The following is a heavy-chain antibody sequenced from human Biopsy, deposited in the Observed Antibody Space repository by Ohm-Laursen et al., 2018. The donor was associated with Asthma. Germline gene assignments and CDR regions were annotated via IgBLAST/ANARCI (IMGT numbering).Heavy chain of an antibody. Sequence: GSLRLSCTASGFTFSSYAMNWVRQAPGKGLEWVSTVSGSGGNTYYADSVKGRFTISRDNSKNPLYLQMNSLRAEDTAVYYCAKGGGDIVVVISATTLDYWGQGALVTVSS. CDR1: GFTFSSYA. CDR2: VSGSGGNT. V-gene: IGHV3-23*01. D-gene: IGHD2-15*01. CDR3: AKGGGDIVVVISATTLDY. J-gene: IGHJ4*02.